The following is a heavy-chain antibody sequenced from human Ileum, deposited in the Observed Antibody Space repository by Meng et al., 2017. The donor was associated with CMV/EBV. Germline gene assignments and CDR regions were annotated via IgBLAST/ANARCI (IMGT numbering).Heavy chain of an antibody. J-gene: IGHJ4*02. Sequence: SCSVSGLTVSNDYMTWVRQAPGKGLEWVSVIYTGGSTDYADSVKGRFTISRDNSKNTLYLQMNSLRPEDTAVYYCARGGSYYGYFDYWGQGTLVTVSS. CDR1: GLTVSNDY. CDR3: ARGGSYYGYFDY. V-gene: IGHV3-66*02. CDR2: IYTGGST. D-gene: IGHD1-26*01.